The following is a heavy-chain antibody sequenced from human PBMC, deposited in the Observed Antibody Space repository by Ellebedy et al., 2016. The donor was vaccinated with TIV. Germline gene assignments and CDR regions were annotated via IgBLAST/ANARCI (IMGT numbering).Heavy chain of an antibody. CDR2: ISSSSTI. V-gene: IGHV3-48*01. D-gene: IGHD3-10*01. CDR1: GFTFSSYS. J-gene: IGHJ6*02. Sequence: GGSLRLSXAASGFTFSSYSMNWVRQAPGKGLEWVSYISSSSTIYYADSVKGRFTISRDNAKNSLYLQMNSLRAEDTAVYYCARDRFGELLSYYYYGMDVWGQGTTVTVSS. CDR3: ARDRFGELLSYYYYGMDV.